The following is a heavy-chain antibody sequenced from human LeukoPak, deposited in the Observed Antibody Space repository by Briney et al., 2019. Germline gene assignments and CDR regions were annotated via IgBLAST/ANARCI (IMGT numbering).Heavy chain of an antibody. CDR2: MNPNSGNT. CDR1: GYTFTSYD. CDR3: ARVGYYDILTGYYNYYGMDV. V-gene: IGHV1-8*01. D-gene: IGHD3-9*01. Sequence: ASVKVSCKASGYTFTSYDINWVRQATGQGLEWMGWMNPNSGNTGYAQKFQGRVTMTRNTSISTAYMELSSLRSEDTAVYYCARVGYYDILTGYYNYYGMDVWSQGTTVTVSS. J-gene: IGHJ6*02.